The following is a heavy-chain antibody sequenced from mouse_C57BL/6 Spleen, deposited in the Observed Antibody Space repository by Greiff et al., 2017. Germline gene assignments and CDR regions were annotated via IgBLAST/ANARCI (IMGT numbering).Heavy chain of an antibody. D-gene: IGHD2-2*01. J-gene: IGHJ2*01. CDR1: GYTFTSYW. CDR3: AREVLWLRRGGYFDY. V-gene: IGHV1-72*01. CDR2: IDPNSGGT. Sequence: QVQLQQPGAELVKPGASVKLSCKASGYTFTSYWMHWVKQRPGRGLEWIGRIDPNSGGTKYNEKFKSKGTLTVDKPSSTAYMQLSSLTSEDSAVYYCAREVLWLRRGGYFDYWGQGTTLTVSS.